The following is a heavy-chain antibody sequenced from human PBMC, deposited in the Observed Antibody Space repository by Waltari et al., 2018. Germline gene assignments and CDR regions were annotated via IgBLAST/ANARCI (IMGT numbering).Heavy chain of an antibody. V-gene: IGHV3-21*01. D-gene: IGHD3-3*01. CDR2: ITSGSTFI. J-gene: IGHJ4*02. CDR1: GFTFSSSS. Sequence: EVQLVESGGGLVKPGGSLRLSCAASGFTFSSSSMNWVRQAPGRGLEWVASITSGSTFIYYEDSVKGRFTISRDNAKNSLYLQMNSLRVEDTAIYYCARAPGLGSGYPYWGQGTLVTVSS. CDR3: ARAPGLGSGYPY.